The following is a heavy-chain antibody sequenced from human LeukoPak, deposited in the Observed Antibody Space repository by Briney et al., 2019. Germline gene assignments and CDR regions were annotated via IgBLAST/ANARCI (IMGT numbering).Heavy chain of an antibody. CDR3: ARLTNLDIVVVPAAIDY. V-gene: IGHV4-39*01. CDR2: IYYSGST. D-gene: IGHD2-2*03. J-gene: IGHJ4*02. CDR1: AGSISSSSYY. Sequence: PSETQSLTCTVSAGSISSSSYYCAWIRQPPGKGLEWIGSIYYSGSTYYNPSLKSRITISVDTPKNQFSLKLSSVTAADTAVYYCARLTNLDIVVVPAAIDYWGQGTLVTVSS.